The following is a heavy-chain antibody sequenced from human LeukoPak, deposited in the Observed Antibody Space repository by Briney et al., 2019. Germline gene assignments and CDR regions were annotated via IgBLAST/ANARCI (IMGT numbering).Heavy chain of an antibody. V-gene: IGHV4-4*02. CDR3: ARIRGLGRDYYFYMDV. CDR1: GGPISSTNW. D-gene: IGHD3-10*01. CDR2: ISHSGST. J-gene: IGHJ6*03. Sequence: SETLSLTCAVSGGPISSTNWWSWVRQPPGKGLEWIGEISHSGSTNYNPSLKSRVTISVDKSKNQFSLKLSSVTAADTAVYYCARIRGLGRDYYFYMDVWGKGTTVTVSS.